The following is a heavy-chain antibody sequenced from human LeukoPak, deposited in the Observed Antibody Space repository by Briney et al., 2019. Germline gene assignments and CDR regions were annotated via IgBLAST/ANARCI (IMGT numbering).Heavy chain of an antibody. D-gene: IGHD2-2*01. CDR2: INPKSGAT. J-gene: IGHJ4*02. Sequence: GASVKVSCKASGYIFIGDYLHWVRQAPGQGLEWMGWINPKSGATNYAQKFQGRVTMTRDTSINTAYMELSRLTSDDTAVYYCAKGVVVVPAAMAGYFDYWGQGTLVAVSS. CDR3: AKGVVVVPAAMAGYFDY. CDR1: GYIFIGDY. V-gene: IGHV1-2*02.